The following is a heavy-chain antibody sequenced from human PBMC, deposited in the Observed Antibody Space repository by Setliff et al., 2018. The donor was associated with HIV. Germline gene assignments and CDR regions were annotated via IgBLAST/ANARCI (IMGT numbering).Heavy chain of an antibody. J-gene: IGHJ6*03. CDR1: GRSFSGYY. Sequence: SETLSLTCAVYGRSFSGYYWNWIRQSPGKGLEWIGYIHTSGSTNYNPSLKSRVTISRDDAEKSVYLQMNSLRAEDTAVYYCARAGVVEGYYYYYYMDVWGKGTTVTVSS. CDR2: IHTSGST. CDR3: ARAGVVEGYYYYYYMDV. V-gene: IGHV4-34*01. D-gene: IGHD2-15*01.